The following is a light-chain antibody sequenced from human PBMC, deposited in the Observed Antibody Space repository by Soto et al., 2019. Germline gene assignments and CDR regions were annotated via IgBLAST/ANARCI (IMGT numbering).Light chain of an antibody. CDR1: SSDVGSYNH. CDR3: SSYTSSSHYV. CDR2: EVS. J-gene: IGLJ1*01. Sequence: QSAPTQPASVSGSPGQSITVSCTGTSSDVGSYNHVSWYQQHPGKAPKLIIFEVSNRPSGVSDRFSGSKSGNTASLTISGLQAEDEADYYCSSYTSSSHYVFGTGTMLTVL. V-gene: IGLV2-14*01.